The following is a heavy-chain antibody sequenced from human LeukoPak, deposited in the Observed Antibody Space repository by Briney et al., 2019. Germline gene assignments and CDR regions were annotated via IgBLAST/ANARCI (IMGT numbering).Heavy chain of an antibody. CDR2: INHSGST. J-gene: IGHJ4*02. CDR3: ARGGIAVAGMGFDY. CDR1: GGSFSGYY. Sequence: SETLSLTCAVYGGSFSGYYRSWIRQPPGKGLEWIGEINHSGSTNYNPSLKSRVTISVDTSKNQFSLKLSSVTAADTAVYYCARGGIAVAGMGFDYWGQGTLVTVSS. D-gene: IGHD6-19*01. V-gene: IGHV4-34*01.